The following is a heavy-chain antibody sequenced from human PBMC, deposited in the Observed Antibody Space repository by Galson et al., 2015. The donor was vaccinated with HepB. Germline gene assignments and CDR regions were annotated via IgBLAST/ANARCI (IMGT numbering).Heavy chain of an antibody. CDR3: ARDGPVSGRYYVW. J-gene: IGHJ4*02. V-gene: IGHV3-53*01. CDR2: IYGGGNT. CDR1: GFTVSNY. Sequence: SLRLSCAGSGFTVSNYMSWVRQAPGKGLEWVSVIYGGGNTYYADSVKGRFTISRDDSKNTLYLQMNSLRAEDTAVYYCARDGPVSGRYYVWWGQGTLVTVSS. D-gene: IGHD1-26*01.